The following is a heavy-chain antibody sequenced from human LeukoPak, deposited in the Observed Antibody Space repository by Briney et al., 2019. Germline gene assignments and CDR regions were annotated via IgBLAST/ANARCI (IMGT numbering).Heavy chain of an antibody. J-gene: IGHJ4*02. Sequence: ASVKVSCKASGYTFTGYYMHWVRQAPGQGLEWMGWINPNSGGTNYAQKFQGRVTMTRDTSISTAYMELSRLRSDDTAVCYCARAYTVTNRLLIDYWGQGTLVTVSS. CDR2: INPNSGGT. V-gene: IGHV1-2*02. CDR1: GYTFTGYY. D-gene: IGHD4-17*01. CDR3: ARAYTVTNRLLIDY.